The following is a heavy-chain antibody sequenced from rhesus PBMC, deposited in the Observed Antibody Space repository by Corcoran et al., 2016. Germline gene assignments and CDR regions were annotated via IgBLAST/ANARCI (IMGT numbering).Heavy chain of an antibody. CDR3: ARRGAAAIFDY. J-gene: IGHJ4*01. D-gene: IGHD2-27*01. V-gene: IGHV2-1*01. CDR1: GFSLSTSGMG. CDR2: IYWDDDK. Sequence: QVTLKESGPALVKPTQTLTLTCTFSGFSLSTSGMGVGWIRPPPGKTLEWLAHIYWDDDKRYSTSLKSRLTSSKDTSKNQVVLTMTNMDPVDTATYYCARRGAAAIFDYWGPGVLVTVSS.